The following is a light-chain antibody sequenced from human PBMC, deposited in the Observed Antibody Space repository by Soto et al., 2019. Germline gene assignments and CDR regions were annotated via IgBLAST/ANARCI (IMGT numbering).Light chain of an antibody. Sequence: IQMTQSPSSLSASVGDRVTITCRASEGIRNDLDWYQQKPGKAPKXXIFAASSLPSGVPSMFSGSGAGTEFTLTISSLQPEDFATYYCLQYKNYTITFGQGTRLEIK. CDR2: AAS. CDR1: EGIRND. V-gene: IGKV1-17*01. J-gene: IGKJ5*01. CDR3: LQYKNYTIT.